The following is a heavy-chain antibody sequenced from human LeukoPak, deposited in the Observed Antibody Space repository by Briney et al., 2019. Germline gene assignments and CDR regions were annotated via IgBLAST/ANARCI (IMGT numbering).Heavy chain of an antibody. V-gene: IGHV3-74*01. Sequence: GGSLRLSCAASGFTFSSYWMHWVRQAPGKGLVWVSRINSDGSSTSYADSVKGRFTISRDNAKNTLYLQMNSLRAEDTAVYYCARGTNDYGGNSYYYYGMDVWGQGTTVTVSS. CDR1: GFTFSSYW. J-gene: IGHJ6*02. CDR3: ARGTNDYGGNSYYYYGMDV. CDR2: INSDGSST. D-gene: IGHD4-23*01.